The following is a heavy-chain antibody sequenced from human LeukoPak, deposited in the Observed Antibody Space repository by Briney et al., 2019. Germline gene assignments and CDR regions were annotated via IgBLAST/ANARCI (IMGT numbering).Heavy chain of an antibody. V-gene: IGHV4-59*08. Sequence: SETLSLTCSVSGGSSSNYYGSWIRQPPGRGLEWIGYIYYSGSTNSNASLKSRVTIFVDRSKNQFSLRLSSVTAAVTAVYYCGRHRAYSYSSPFDIWGQGTMVTVSS. CDR1: GGSSSNYY. D-gene: IGHD5-18*01. CDR2: IYYSGST. CDR3: GRHRAYSYSSPFDI. J-gene: IGHJ3*02.